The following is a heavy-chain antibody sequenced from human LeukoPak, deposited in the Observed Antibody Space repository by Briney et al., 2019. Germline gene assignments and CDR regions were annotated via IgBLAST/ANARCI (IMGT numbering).Heavy chain of an antibody. V-gene: IGHV3-30*02. CDR2: IRHDGTDQ. D-gene: IGHD7-27*01. J-gene: IGHJ5*02. Sequence: GGSLRLSCVGSGFTFSVHWVHQAPGKGLEWLTFIRHDGTDQHYADSVRGRFTISRDNSKNTVYLQMNSLRPEDTALYYCAKDGNWASVSWGQGTLVTVSS. CDR1: GFTFS. CDR3: AKDGNWASVS.